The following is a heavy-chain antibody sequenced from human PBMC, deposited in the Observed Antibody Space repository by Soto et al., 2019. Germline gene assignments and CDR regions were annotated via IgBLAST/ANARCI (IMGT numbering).Heavy chain of an antibody. J-gene: IGHJ6*02. V-gene: IGHV1-69*01. CDR2: IIPIFGTA. Sequence: QVQLVQSGAEVKKPGSSVKVSCKASGGTFSSYAISWVRQAPGQGLEWMGGIIPIFGTANYAQKFQGRVTITSDESTRTAYMELSSLRSEDTAVYYCARDPYYYDSSGYYYYYGMDVWGQGTTVTVSS. CDR3: ARDPYYYDSSGYYYYYGMDV. D-gene: IGHD3-22*01. CDR1: GGTFSSYA.